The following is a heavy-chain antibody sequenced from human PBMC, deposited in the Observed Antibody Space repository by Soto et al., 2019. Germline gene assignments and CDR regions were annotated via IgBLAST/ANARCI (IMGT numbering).Heavy chain of an antibody. D-gene: IGHD3-9*01. Sequence: SVKVSCKASGGTFSSYAISWVRQAPGQGLEWMGGIIPIFGTANYAQKFQGRVTITADESTSTAYMELSSLRSEDTAVYYCAREGGDYDILTGPEWGQGTLVTVSS. CDR3: AREGGDYDILTGPE. CDR1: GGTFSSYA. V-gene: IGHV1-69*13. J-gene: IGHJ4*02. CDR2: IIPIFGTA.